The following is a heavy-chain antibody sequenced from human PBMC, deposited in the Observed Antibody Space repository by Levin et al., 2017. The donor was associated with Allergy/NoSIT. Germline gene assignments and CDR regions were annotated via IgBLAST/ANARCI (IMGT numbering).Heavy chain of an antibody. CDR2: ISWDDDK. D-gene: IGHD6-13*01. CDR1: GFSLSTSGVG. J-gene: IGHJ4*02. Sequence: ESGPTLVKPTQTLTLTCTFSGFSLSTSGVGVGWIRQPTGKALEWLALISWDDDKSYRPLLKSRLTITKDTSKNQVVLTMTNMDPVDTATYYCAHSEAMYSSPVVFDSWGQGTLVTVSS. V-gene: IGHV2-5*02. CDR3: AHSEAMYSSPVVFDS.